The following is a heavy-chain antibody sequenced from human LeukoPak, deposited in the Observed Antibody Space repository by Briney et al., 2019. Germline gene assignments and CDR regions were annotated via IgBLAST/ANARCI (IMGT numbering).Heavy chain of an antibody. Sequence: SETLSLTCAVYGGSFSGYYWSWIRQPPGKGLEWIGEINHSGSTNYNPSLKSRVTISVDTSKNQFSLKLSSVTAADTAVYYCARGPRIAVAGRRSWFDPWGQGTQVTVSS. CDR3: ARGPRIAVAGRRSWFDP. CDR1: GGSFSGYY. V-gene: IGHV4-34*01. D-gene: IGHD6-19*01. J-gene: IGHJ5*02. CDR2: INHSGST.